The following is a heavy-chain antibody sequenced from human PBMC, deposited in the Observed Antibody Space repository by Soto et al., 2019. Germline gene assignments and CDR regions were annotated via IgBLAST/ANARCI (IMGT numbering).Heavy chain of an antibody. CDR1: GYTFTGYY. J-gene: IGHJ6*02. V-gene: IGHV1-2*02. CDR3: AREDYSNYLQSCTHV. D-gene: IGHD4-4*01. Sequence: VPSVKVSCKASGYTFTGYYMHWVRQAPGQGLEWMGWINPNSGGTNYAQKFQGRVTMTRDTSISTAYMELSRLRSDDTAVYYCAREDYSNYLQSCTHVCCPRTSGTLS. CDR2: INPNSGGT.